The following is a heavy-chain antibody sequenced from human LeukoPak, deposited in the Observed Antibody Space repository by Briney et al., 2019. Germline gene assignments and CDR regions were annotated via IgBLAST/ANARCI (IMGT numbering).Heavy chain of an antibody. J-gene: IGHJ4*02. D-gene: IGHD7-27*01. CDR2: IYYSGST. Sequence: SETLSLTCTVSGGSISSSSYYWGWIRQPPGKGLEWIGSIYYSGSTYYNPSLKSRVTISVDTSKNQFSLKLSSVTAADTAVYYCARGRLGSFDYWGQGTLVTVSS. CDR1: GGSISSSSYY. CDR3: ARGRLGSFDY. V-gene: IGHV4-39*01.